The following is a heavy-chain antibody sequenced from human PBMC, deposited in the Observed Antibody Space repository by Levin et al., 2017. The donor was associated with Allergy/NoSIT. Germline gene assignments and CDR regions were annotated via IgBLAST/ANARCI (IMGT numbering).Heavy chain of an antibody. CDR3: APGSWTGGKCPPPGLLLDP. CDR1: GYTLSDYF. CDR2: INPYTGGT. J-gene: IGHJ5*02. V-gene: IGHV1-2*02. Sequence: ASVKVSCKASGYTLSDYFMEWVRQAPGQGLECMGWINPYTGGTYYAQKFQGRVTLTRDTSTSTVYMELSGLRSDDTAGYYCAPGSWTGGKCPPPGLLLDPCGQGPLVSVSS. D-gene: IGHD3/OR15-3a*01.